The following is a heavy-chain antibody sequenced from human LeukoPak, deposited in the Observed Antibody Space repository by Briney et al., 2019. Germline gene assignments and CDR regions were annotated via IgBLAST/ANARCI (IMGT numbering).Heavy chain of an antibody. CDR3: ASRKLGNDY. V-gene: IGHV4-61*01. J-gene: IGHJ4*02. D-gene: IGHD7-27*01. Sequence: PSETLSLTCTVSGGSISSGSYYWRWIRQPPGKGLEWIGYIYNSGSTNYNPSLKSRVTISVDTSKNQFSLKLSSVTAADTAVYYCASRKLGNDYWGQGTLVTVSS. CDR2: IYNSGST. CDR1: GGSISSGSYY.